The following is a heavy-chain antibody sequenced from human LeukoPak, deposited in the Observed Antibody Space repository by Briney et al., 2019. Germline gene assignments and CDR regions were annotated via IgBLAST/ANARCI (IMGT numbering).Heavy chain of an antibody. J-gene: IGHJ4*02. CDR3: ARDMYGGTDY. D-gene: IGHD2-8*01. CDR2: IKQDGTEK. V-gene: IGHV3-7*01. Sequence: GGSLRLSCAASGFTFSSSWMSWVRQAPGKGLEWAANIKQDGTEKYYVNSVKGRFTTSRDNAKNSLYLQMNSLRAEDTAVYYCARDMYGGTDYWGQGTLVTVSS. CDR1: GFTFSSSW.